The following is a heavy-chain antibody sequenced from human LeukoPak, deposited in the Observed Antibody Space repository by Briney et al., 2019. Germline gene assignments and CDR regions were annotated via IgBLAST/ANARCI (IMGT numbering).Heavy chain of an antibody. Sequence: PGGSLRLSCAASGFTFSSYAMSWVRQAPGKGLEWVSAISGSGGSTYYADSVKGRFTISRDNSKNTLYLQMNSLRAEDTAVYYCAKDTADEVTYYYDSSGYQDAFDIWGQGTMVTVSS. CDR1: GFTFSSYA. D-gene: IGHD3-22*01. J-gene: IGHJ3*02. CDR3: AKDTADEVTYYYDSSGYQDAFDI. V-gene: IGHV3-23*01. CDR2: ISGSGGST.